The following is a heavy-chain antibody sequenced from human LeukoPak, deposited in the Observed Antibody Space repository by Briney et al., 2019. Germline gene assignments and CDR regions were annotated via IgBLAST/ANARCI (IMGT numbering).Heavy chain of an antibody. J-gene: IGHJ5*02. CDR2: IYYSGST. V-gene: IGHV4-59*01. D-gene: IGHD6-13*01. CDR3: ARQEQQLIYNWFDP. Sequence: GSLRLSCAASGFTFSSYWMHWVRQAPGKGLEWIGYIYYSGSTNYNPSLKSRVTISVDTSKNQFSLRLTSVTAADTAVYYCARQEQQLIYNWFDPWGQGTLVTVSS. CDR1: GFTFSSYW.